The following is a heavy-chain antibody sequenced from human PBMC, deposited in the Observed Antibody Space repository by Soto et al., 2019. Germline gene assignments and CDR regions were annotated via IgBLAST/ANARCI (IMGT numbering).Heavy chain of an antibody. J-gene: IGHJ3*02. CDR2: IYHSGSI. Sequence: QVQLQESGPGLVKPSGTLSLTCTVSNASISSRKWWTWVRQTPGKGLEWIGEIYHSGSINHNPSLKSRVTMSLDKSKNQFSLKMTSVTAADTAVNYCASKFGELLADAFDIWGQGTVVTVSS. CDR3: ASKFGELLADAFDI. D-gene: IGHD3-10*01. V-gene: IGHV4-4*02. CDR1: NASISSRKW.